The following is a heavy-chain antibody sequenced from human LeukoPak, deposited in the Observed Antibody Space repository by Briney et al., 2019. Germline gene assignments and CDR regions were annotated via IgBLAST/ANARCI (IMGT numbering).Heavy chain of an antibody. J-gene: IGHJ6*02. V-gene: IGHV1-18*01. Sequence: ASVKVSCKASGYTFTSYGISWVRQAPGQGLEWMGWISAYNGNTNYAQKLQGRVTMTTDTSTSTAYMELRSLRSDDTAVYYCARYARITMVRGHLYYYYGMDVWGQGTTVTVSS. CDR2: ISAYNGNT. D-gene: IGHD3-10*01. CDR3: ARYARITMVRGHLYYYYGMDV. CDR1: GYTFTSYG.